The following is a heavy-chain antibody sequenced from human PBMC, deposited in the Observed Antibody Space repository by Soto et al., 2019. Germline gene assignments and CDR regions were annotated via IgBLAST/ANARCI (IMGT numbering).Heavy chain of an antibody. V-gene: IGHV3-66*01. CDR2: IQSGGST. J-gene: IGHJ4*02. CDR3: ARGYCSGASCSYFDY. CDR1: GFTVSSNY. Sequence: EVQLVESGGGLVQPGGSLRLSCAASGFTVSSNYMSWVRQAPGKGLEWVSVIQSGGSTYYADSVKGRFTISRDNSKNTLYLQMNGLIAEDTAVFYCARGYCSGASCSYFDYWGQGTLVTVSS. D-gene: IGHD2-15*01.